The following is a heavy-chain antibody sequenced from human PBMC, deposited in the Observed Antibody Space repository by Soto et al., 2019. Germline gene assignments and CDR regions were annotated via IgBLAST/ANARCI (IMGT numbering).Heavy chain of an antibody. CDR3: ARGYQELDY. CDR2: ISAYNSVT. CDR1: GYTFSLFG. Sequence: QVQLVQSGAEVKKPGASVKVSCKASGYTFSLFGISWVRQAPGQGPEGMGWISAYNSVTNYAQKLQARVTMTTDTPTNTAYMELRSLRCDESAVYYCARGYQELDYLGQGTLVTVSS. V-gene: IGHV1-18*01. J-gene: IGHJ4*02. D-gene: IGHD2-2*01.